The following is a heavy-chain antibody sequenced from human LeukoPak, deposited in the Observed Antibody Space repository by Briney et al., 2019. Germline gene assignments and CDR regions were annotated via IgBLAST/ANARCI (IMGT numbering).Heavy chain of an antibody. CDR2: ISSSGSTI. J-gene: IGHJ4*02. Sequence: GGSLRLSCAASGFTFSDYYMSWIRQAPGKGLEWVSYISSSGSTIYYADSVKGRFTISRDNAKNSLYLQMNSLRAEDTAVYYCAKWDRIMITFGGVIVRWGQGTLVTVSS. CDR3: AKWDRIMITFGGVIVR. D-gene: IGHD3-16*02. V-gene: IGHV3-11*01. CDR1: GFTFSDYY.